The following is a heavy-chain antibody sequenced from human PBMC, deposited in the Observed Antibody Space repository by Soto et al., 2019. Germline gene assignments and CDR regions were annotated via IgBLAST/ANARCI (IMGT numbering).Heavy chain of an antibody. J-gene: IGHJ6*02. Sequence: SVKVSCKASGGTFSSYAISWVRQAPGQGLEWMGGIIPIFGTANYAQKFQGRVTITADESTSTAYMELSSLRSEDTAVYYCARGTGYCSGGSCDYYYYSGMDVWGQGTTVTVSS. CDR3: ARGTGYCSGGSCDYYYYSGMDV. CDR2: IIPIFGTA. D-gene: IGHD2-15*01. V-gene: IGHV1-69*13. CDR1: GGTFSSYA.